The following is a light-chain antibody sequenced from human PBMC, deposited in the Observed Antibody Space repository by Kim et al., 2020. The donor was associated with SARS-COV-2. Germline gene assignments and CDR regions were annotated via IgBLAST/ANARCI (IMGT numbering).Light chain of an antibody. CDR1: DIGSKN. V-gene: IGLV3-21*04. CDR2: YDS. Sequence: SYELTQQPSVSVAPGKTARITCGGSDIGSKNAHWYQQKPGQAPVVVINYDSDRPSGIPERFSGSNSGNTATLTISRVEVGDEADYYCQIWNSSSHHPVFGGGTQLTVL. CDR3: QIWNSSSHHPV. J-gene: IGLJ2*01.